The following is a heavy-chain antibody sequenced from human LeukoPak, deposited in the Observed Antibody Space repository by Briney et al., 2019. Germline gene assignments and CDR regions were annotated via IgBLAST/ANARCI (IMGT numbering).Heavy chain of an antibody. D-gene: IGHD6-19*01. V-gene: IGHV3-48*01. CDR2: IDSSSSTI. J-gene: IGHJ4*02. CDR1: GFTFSSYS. Sequence: GGSLRLSCAASGFTFSSYSMNWVRQAPGKGLEWVSYIDSSSSTIYYADSVKGRFTISRDNAKNSLYLQVNGLRAEDTAVYYCARDFGARGWFDYWGQGTLVTVSS. CDR3: ARDFGARGWFDY.